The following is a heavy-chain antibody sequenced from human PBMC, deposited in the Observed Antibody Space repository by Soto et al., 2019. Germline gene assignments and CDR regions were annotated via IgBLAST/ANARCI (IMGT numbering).Heavy chain of an antibody. D-gene: IGHD3-10*01. Sequence: GGSLRLSCAASGFTFSSYAMSWVRQAPGKGLEWVSAISGSGGSTYYADSVKGRFTISRDNSKNTLYLQMNSLRAEDTAVYYCAKAFMVRGVIIPPFDYWGQGTLVTVSS. V-gene: IGHV3-23*01. CDR1: GFTFSSYA. CDR2: ISGSGGST. J-gene: IGHJ4*02. CDR3: AKAFMVRGVIIPPFDY.